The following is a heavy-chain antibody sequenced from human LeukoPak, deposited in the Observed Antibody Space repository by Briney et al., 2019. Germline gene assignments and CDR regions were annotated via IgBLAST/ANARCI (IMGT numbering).Heavy chain of an antibody. CDR3: ARVSNRAFDA. J-gene: IGHJ3*01. V-gene: IGHV6-1*01. CDR2: TYYRSKWGS. D-gene: IGHD1-14*01. Sequence: SQILSLTCAISGDRASSEDAAWNWIRQSPSRGLEWLGRTYYRSKWGSDYAVSVKSRVTVNPDPSKNQFSLQLNSVTPEDTAVYFCARVSNRAFDAWGQGTVVIVSS. CDR1: GDRASSEDAA.